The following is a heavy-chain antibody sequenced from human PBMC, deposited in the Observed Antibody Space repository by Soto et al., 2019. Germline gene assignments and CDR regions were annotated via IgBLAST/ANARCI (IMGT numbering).Heavy chain of an antibody. J-gene: IGHJ6*02. V-gene: IGHV4-31*03. CDR2: IYYSGTT. CDR1: GDSLSSGGYY. Sequence: QVQLQGSGPGLLKPSQTLSLTCTVSGDSLSSGGYYWNWIRQHPGKGLEWIGHIYYSGTTYYNPSLRGRITISVDTSKHQFSLKLSSVTAADTAVYYCAKASWPSFRGPPSHYAMDVWGQGTTVTVSS. CDR3: AKASWPSFRGPPSHYAMDV. D-gene: IGHD3-10*01.